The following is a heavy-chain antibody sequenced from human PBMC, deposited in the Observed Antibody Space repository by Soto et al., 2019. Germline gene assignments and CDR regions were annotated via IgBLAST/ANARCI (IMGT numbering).Heavy chain of an antibody. CDR3: ARDLFGAVWDYYYYYMDV. CDR2: ISSSSSTI. D-gene: IGHD3-10*01. J-gene: IGHJ6*03. CDR1: GFTFSSYS. Sequence: GGSLRLSCAASGFTFSSYSMNWVRQAPGKGLEWVSYISSSSSTIYYADSVKGRFTISRDNAKNSLYLQMNSLRAEDTAVYYCARDLFGAVWDYYYYYMDVWGKGTTVTVSS. V-gene: IGHV3-48*01.